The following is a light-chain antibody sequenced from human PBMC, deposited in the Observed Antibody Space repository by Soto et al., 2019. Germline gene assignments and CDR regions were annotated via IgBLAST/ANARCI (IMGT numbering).Light chain of an antibody. CDR3: AAWDDSLNGVV. CDR2: NNN. V-gene: IGLV1-44*01. Sequence: QSVLTQPPSASGTPGQRVTIACSGSSSNIGSTTVKWYQQLPGTAPKLLIYNNNQRPSGVPDRFSGSKSGTYASLAISGLQSEDDTDYYCAAWDDSLNGVVFGGGTKLTVL. CDR1: SSNIGSTT. J-gene: IGLJ3*02.